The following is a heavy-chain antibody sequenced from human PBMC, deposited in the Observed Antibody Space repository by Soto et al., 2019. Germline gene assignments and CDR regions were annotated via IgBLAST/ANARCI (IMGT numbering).Heavy chain of an antibody. Sequence: EVQLVESGGGLVKPGGSPRLSCAASSFTFSNAWMNWVRQAPGKGLEWVGRIKSKTDGGTIDYAAPVKGRFTISRDDSKTTLFLQVNGLKAEDAAMYYCTTIGGSWGAWGQGTLVTVSS. CDR3: TTIGGSWGA. CDR2: IKSKTDGGTI. D-gene: IGHD6-13*01. V-gene: IGHV3-15*07. CDR1: SFTFSNAW. J-gene: IGHJ1*01.